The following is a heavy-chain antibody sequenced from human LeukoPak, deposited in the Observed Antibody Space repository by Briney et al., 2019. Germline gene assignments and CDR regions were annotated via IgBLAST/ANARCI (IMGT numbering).Heavy chain of an antibody. J-gene: IGHJ4*02. CDR3: ARSQESAGPFDS. CDR2: IYSRGSA. Sequence: GGSLRLSCAASGFTFSTYAMHWVRQAPGKGLEWVSIIYSRGSAYYADSVKGRFTISRDNSKNTLYLQMNSLRAEDTAVYYCARSQESAGPFDSWGQGTLVTVSS. V-gene: IGHV3-66*01. CDR1: GFTFSTYA.